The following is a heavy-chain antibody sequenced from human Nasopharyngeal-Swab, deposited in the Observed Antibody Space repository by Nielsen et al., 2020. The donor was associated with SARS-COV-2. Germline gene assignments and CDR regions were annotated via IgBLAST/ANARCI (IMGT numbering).Heavy chain of an antibody. Sequence: GESLKISCAASGFTFSSYAMHWVRQAPGKGLEWVAVISYDGSNKYYADSVKGRFTISRDNSKNTLYLQMSSLRAEDTAVYYCARMNYYFYYGMDVWGQGTTVTVSS. CDR2: ISYDGSNK. J-gene: IGHJ6*02. V-gene: IGHV3-30*04. CDR1: GFTFSSYA. CDR3: ARMNYYFYYGMDV.